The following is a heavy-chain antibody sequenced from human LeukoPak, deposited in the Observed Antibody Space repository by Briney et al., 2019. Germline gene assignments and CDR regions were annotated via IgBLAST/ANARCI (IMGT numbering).Heavy chain of an antibody. D-gene: IGHD4-23*01. CDR2: IYYSGST. V-gene: IGHV4-59*01. J-gene: IGHJ3*02. CDR3: AGDLVTPSVWGAFDI. Sequence: SETLSLTCTVSGGSISSYYWSWIRQPPGKGLEWIGYIYYSGSTNYNPSLKSRVTISVDTSKNQFSLKLSSVTAADTAVYYCAGDLVTPSVWGAFDIWGQGTMVTVSS. CDR1: GGSISSYY.